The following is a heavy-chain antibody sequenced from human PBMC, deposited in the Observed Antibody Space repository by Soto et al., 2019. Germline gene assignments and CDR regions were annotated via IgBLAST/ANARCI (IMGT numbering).Heavy chain of an antibody. V-gene: IGHV1-58*01. CDR2: IVVGSGNT. CDR3: AAAFYDSSGYYYFDY. J-gene: IGHJ4*02. Sequence: ASVKVSCKASGFTFTSSAVQWVRQARGQRLEWIGWIVVGSGNTNYAQKFQERVTITRDMSTSTAYMELSSLRSEDTAVYYCAAAFYDSSGYYYFDYWGQGTLVTVSS. D-gene: IGHD3-22*01. CDR1: GFTFTSSA.